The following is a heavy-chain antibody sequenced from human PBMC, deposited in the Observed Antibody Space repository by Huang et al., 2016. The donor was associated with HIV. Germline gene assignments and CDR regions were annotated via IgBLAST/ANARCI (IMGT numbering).Heavy chain of an antibody. J-gene: IGHJ5*02. CDR1: GGSISSSSYY. CDR2: VTHVGST. CDR3: VSWVDN. V-gene: IGHV4-39*01. Sequence: QLQLQESGPRLVKPSETLSLTCNVSGGSISSSSYYWNWIRPPPGKGLQWIGSVTHVGSTHSNPSLKMRVTISGDSSKNQFSVRMISVTAADTAVYYCVSWVDNWGQGIRVTVSS.